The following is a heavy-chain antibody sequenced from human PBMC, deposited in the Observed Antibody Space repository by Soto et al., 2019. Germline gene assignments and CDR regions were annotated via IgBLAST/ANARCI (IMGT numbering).Heavy chain of an antibody. CDR3: ARAMATYPY. CDR1: GFTFSSYS. J-gene: IGHJ4*02. CDR2: ISGNSETI. D-gene: IGHD5-12*01. Sequence: GGSLRLSCAASGFTFSSYSMNWVRQAPGKGLDWLSYISGNSETIYYADSVKGRFTISRDNAKNSLYLQMNSLRDEDTAVYYCARAMATYPYWGQGTLVTVSS. V-gene: IGHV3-48*02.